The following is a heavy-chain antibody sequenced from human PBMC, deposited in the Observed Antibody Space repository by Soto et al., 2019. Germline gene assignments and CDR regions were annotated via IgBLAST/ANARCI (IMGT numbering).Heavy chain of an antibody. Sequence: PGGSLRLSCAASGFTFSSYAMHWVRQAPGKGLEWVAVISYDGSNKYYADSVKGRFTISRDNSKNSLYLQMNSLRDEDTAVYYCVRDHHPSYDSSGYLNWFDPWGRGTLVTVSS. CDR3: VRDHHPSYDSSGYLNWFDP. CDR2: ISYDGSNK. V-gene: IGHV3-30-3*01. D-gene: IGHD3-22*01. J-gene: IGHJ5*02. CDR1: GFTFSSYA.